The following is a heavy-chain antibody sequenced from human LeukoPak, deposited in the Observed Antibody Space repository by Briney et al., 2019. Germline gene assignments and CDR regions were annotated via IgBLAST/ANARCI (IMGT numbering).Heavy chain of an antibody. J-gene: IGHJ2*01. D-gene: IGHD7-27*01. V-gene: IGHV4-34*01. Sequence: SETLSLTCAVYGGTFRGYYWSWIRQPPGKGLEWIGEIYYTGATNYKPSLKSRVTISGEPSKNQVSLRVGSVTAADTAVYYCARGVLGPYYFDLWGRGTLVTVSS. CDR1: GGTFRGYY. CDR3: ARGVLGPYYFDL. CDR2: IYYTGAT.